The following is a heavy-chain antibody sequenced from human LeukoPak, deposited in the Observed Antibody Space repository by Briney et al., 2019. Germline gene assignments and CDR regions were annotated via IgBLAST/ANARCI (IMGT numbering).Heavy chain of an antibody. Sequence: SETLSLTCAVYGGSFSGYYWSWIRQPPGKGLEWIGEINHSGSANYNPSLKSRVTISVDTSKNQFSLKLSSVTAADTAVYYCARDSVHGYYDSSGYSTLFDCWGQGTLVTVSS. V-gene: IGHV4-34*01. J-gene: IGHJ4*02. D-gene: IGHD3-22*01. CDR2: INHSGSA. CDR3: ARDSVHGYYDSSGYSTLFDC. CDR1: GGSFSGYY.